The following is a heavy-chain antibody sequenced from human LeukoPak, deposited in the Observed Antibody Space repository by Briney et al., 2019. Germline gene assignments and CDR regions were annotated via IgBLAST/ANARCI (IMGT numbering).Heavy chain of an antibody. CDR3: ARYCSGASCYSGVDY. CDR2: IRGSGDST. CDR1: GFTFSSYA. D-gene: IGHD2-15*01. V-gene: IGHV3-23*01. J-gene: IGHJ4*02. Sequence: GGSLRLSCAASGFTFSSYAMHWVRQAPGKGLEWVSTIRGSGDSTYYADSVKGRFTISRDNSQNTLYLQMKSLRAEDTAVYYCARYCSGASCYSGVDYWGQGTLVTVSS.